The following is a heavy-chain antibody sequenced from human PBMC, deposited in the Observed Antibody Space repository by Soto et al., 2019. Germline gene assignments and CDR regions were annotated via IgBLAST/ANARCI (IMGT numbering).Heavy chain of an antibody. CDR2: IWYGGSNS. CDR3: ARDGSGSSHFDN. Sequence: QVELVESGGGVVPAGTALRLFSGAVGFTLNYYCMHRVRQAPGQGPEWVAIIWYGGSNSFYADSVKGRFTISRDNSKKTLYLQMNSLRAEDTAVYYCARDGSGSSHFDNWGQGTLVTVPS. CDR1: GFTLNYYC. D-gene: IGHD3-10*01. J-gene: IGHJ4*02. V-gene: IGHV3-33*01.